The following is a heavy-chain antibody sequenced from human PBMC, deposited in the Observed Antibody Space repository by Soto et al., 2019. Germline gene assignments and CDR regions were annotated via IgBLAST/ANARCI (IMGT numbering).Heavy chain of an antibody. J-gene: IGHJ6*02. CDR2: IYYSGST. CDR1: GGSISSYY. Sequence: SETLSLTCTVSGGSISSYYWSWIRQPPGKGLEWIGYIYYSGSTNYNPSLKSRVTISVDTSKNQFSLKLSSVTAADTAVYYCARVRKNHMVRGVINPYYYYGMDVWGQGTTVTVSS. CDR3: ARVRKNHMVRGVINPYYYYGMDV. V-gene: IGHV4-59*01. D-gene: IGHD3-10*01.